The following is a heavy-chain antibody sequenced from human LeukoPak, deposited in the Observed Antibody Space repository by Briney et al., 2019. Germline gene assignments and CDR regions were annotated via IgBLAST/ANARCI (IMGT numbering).Heavy chain of an antibody. Sequence: SETLSLTCTVSGGSISSYYWSWIRQPPGKGLEWIGYIYYSGSTNYNPSLKSRVTISVDTSKNQFSLKLSAVTAADTAVYYCARGGWVPNWSYGWGAFDIWGQGTMVTVSS. D-gene: IGHD1-7*01. CDR3: ARGGWVPNWSYGWGAFDI. CDR2: IYYSGST. V-gene: IGHV4-59*01. J-gene: IGHJ3*02. CDR1: GGSISSYY.